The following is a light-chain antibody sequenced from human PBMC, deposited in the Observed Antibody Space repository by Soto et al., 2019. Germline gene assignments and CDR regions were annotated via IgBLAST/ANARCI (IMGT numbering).Light chain of an antibody. CDR3: AAWDDSLNGRV. V-gene: IGLV1-44*01. J-gene: IGLJ1*01. CDR1: SSDVGGYNY. Sequence: QSVLTQPRSVSGSPGQSVTISCTGTSSDVGGYNYVSWYQQLPGTAPKLLIYSNNQRPSGVPDRFSGSKSGTSASLAISGLQSEDEADYYCAAWDDSLNGRVFGIGTKVTVL. CDR2: SNN.